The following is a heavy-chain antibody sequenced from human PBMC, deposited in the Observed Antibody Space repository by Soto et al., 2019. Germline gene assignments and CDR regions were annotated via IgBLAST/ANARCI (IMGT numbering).Heavy chain of an antibody. V-gene: IGHV1-18*01. CDR1: GYTFTSYG. D-gene: IGHD3-22*01. J-gene: IGHJ5*02. CDR2: ISAYNGNT. Sequence: QVQLVQSGAEVKKPGASVKVSCKASGYTFTSYGISWVRQAPGQGLEWMGWISAYNGNTNYAQKLQGRVTMTTDTSTSTAYIELRSLRSDDTAVYYCARDSDYYDSSGAWGWFDPWGQGTLVTVSS. CDR3: ARDSDYYDSSGAWGWFDP.